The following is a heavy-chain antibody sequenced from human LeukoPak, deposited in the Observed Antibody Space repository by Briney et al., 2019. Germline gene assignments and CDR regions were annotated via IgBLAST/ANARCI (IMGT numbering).Heavy chain of an antibody. CDR1: GFIFSTSA. Sequence: GGSLRLSCSASGFIFSTSAMHWVRQAPGKGLEYVSAISNNGYITYYADSVKGRFTISRDNSKKTLFLQMSSLRAEDTAVYFCVKAGVEDDWYFDLWGRGTLVTVSS. J-gene: IGHJ2*01. D-gene: IGHD3-3*01. V-gene: IGHV3-64D*06. CDR3: VKAGVEDDWYFDL. CDR2: ISNNGYIT.